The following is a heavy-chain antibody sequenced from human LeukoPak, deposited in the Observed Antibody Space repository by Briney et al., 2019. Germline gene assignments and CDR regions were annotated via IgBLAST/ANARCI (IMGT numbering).Heavy chain of an antibody. CDR1: GGSISNGGYS. D-gene: IGHD1-1*01. CDR2: IYHSGST. V-gene: IGHV4-30-2*01. CDR3: ARGHTTTNDAFDI. J-gene: IGHJ3*02. Sequence: SETLSLTCAVSGGSISNGGYSWSWIRQPPGKGMEWVGYIYHSGSTYYNPSLKSRVTISVDRSKNQFSLKLSSVTAADTAVYYCARGHTTTNDAFDIWGQGTMVTVSS.